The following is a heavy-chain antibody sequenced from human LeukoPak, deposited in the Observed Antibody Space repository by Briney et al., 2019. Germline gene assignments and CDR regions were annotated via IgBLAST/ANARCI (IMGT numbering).Heavy chain of an antibody. V-gene: IGHV3-30*18. J-gene: IGHJ4*02. CDR1: GVTFSSYG. CDR3: AKIGRRYGSGNPGEIDY. Sequence: GGSLRLSCVASGVTFSSYGMHWVRQAPGKGLEWVAVISYDGSNKYYADSVKGRFTISRDNSKNTLYLQMNSLRAEDTAVYYCAKIGRRYGSGNPGEIDYWGQGTLVTVSS. D-gene: IGHD3-10*01. CDR2: ISYDGSNK.